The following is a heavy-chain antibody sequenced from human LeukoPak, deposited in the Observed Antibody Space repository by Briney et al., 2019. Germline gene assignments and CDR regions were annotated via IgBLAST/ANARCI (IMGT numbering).Heavy chain of an antibody. CDR3: ASALAGGFDY. CDR2: IYYSGST. D-gene: IGHD6-19*01. V-gene: IGHV4-39*07. J-gene: IGHJ4*02. CDR1: GGSISSSSYY. Sequence: SETLSLTCTVSGGSISSSSYYWGWIRQPPGKGLEWIGSIYYSGSTYYNPSLKSRVTISVDTSKNQFSLKLSSVTAADTAVYYCASALAGGFDYWGQGTLVTVSS.